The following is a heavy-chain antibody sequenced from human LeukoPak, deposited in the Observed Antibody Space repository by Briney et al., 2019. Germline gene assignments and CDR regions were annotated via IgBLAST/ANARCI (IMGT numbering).Heavy chain of an antibody. V-gene: IGHV3-7*01. CDR1: GFTFSNYW. Sequence: GGSLRLSCAASGFTFSNYWMNWVRQAPGKGLEWVANIKQDGKEKKYVSSVKGRFTMCRDNAKPSLYLQLNSLRGEDTAVYYCASHRFLDYWGQGTLVTVSS. D-gene: IGHD2-21*01. CDR2: IKQDGKEK. J-gene: IGHJ4*02. CDR3: ASHRFLDY.